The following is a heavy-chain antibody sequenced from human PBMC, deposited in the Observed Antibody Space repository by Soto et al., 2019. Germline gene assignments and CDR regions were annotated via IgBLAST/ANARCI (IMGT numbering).Heavy chain of an antibody. J-gene: IGHJ3*02. V-gene: IGHV1-3*01. D-gene: IGHD1-26*01. CDR3: ARGLTELLWGDAVAI. Sequence: QVQLVQSGAEVKKPGASVKVSCKASGYTFTSYAMHWVRQAPGQRLEWMGWINAGNGNTKYSQKIQGRVTITRDTSASTAYMELSSLRSQDTAVYYCARGLTELLWGDAVAIWGQGTMVTVSS. CDR2: INAGNGNT. CDR1: GYTFTSYA.